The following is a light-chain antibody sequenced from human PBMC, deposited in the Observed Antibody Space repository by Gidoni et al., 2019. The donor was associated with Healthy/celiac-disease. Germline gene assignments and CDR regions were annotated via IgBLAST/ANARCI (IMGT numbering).Light chain of an antibody. Sequence: QSALTQPASVSGSPGQSLTIYCTGTSSDVGGYNYVSWYQQHPGKAPKLMIYDVSNRPSGVSNRFSVSKSGNTASLTISGLQAEDEADYYCSSYTSSSVVFGGGTKLTVL. J-gene: IGLJ2*01. CDR2: DVS. V-gene: IGLV2-14*01. CDR3: SSYTSSSVV. CDR1: SSDVGGYNY.